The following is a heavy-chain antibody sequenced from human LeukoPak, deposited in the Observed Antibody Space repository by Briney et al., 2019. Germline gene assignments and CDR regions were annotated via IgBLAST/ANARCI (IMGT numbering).Heavy chain of an antibody. D-gene: IGHD2-15*01. CDR3: ASHEIVVVVAATDDAFDI. CDR2: INPNSGGT. CDR1: GYTFTGYY. Sequence: ASVKVSCKASGYTFTGYYMHWARQAPGQGLEWMGWINPNSGGTNYAQKFQGRVTMTRDTSISTAYMELSRLRSDDTAVYYCASHEIVVVVAATDDAFDIWGQGTMVTVSS. J-gene: IGHJ3*02. V-gene: IGHV1-2*02.